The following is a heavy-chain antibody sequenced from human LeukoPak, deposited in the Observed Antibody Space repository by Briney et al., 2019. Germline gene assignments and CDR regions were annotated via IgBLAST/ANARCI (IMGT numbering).Heavy chain of an antibody. Sequence: GGSLRLSCVASGFTLSDYWMSWVRQAPGKGLAWVANIKQDGSEKHYVDSVKGRFTISRDNAKNSLYLQMNSLRAEDTALYYCAREKDGYSFDYWGQGTLVTVSS. CDR3: AREKDGYSFDY. CDR2: IKQDGSEK. CDR1: GFTLSDYW. D-gene: IGHD5-24*01. J-gene: IGHJ4*02. V-gene: IGHV3-7*01.